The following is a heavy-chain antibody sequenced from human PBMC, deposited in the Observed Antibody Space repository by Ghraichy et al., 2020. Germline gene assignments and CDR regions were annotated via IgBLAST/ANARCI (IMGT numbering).Heavy chain of an antibody. CDR3: ASGLLWFGELLSPPLR. CDR1: GGSFSGYY. J-gene: IGHJ4*02. CDR2: INHSGST. D-gene: IGHD3-10*01. V-gene: IGHV4-34*01. Sequence: SETLSLTCAVYGGSFSGYYWSWIRQPPGKGLEWIGEINHSGSTNYNPSLKSRVTISVDTSKNQFSLKLSSVTAADTAVYYCASGLLWFGELLSPPLRWGQGTLVTVSS.